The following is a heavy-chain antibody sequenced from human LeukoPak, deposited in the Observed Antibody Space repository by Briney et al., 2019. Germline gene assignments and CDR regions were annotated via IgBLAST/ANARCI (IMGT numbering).Heavy chain of an antibody. Sequence: GASLKISCKGSGYSFTSYWIGWVRQMPGEGLEWMGIIYHGDSDTRYSPSFQGQVTISADKAISTAYLQWSSLKASDTAMYYCARVVNFAGTSFYWFDPWGQGTLVTVSS. J-gene: IGHJ5*02. V-gene: IGHV5-51*01. CDR2: IYHGDSDT. CDR1: GYSFTSYW. D-gene: IGHD2-2*01. CDR3: ARVVNFAGTSFYWFDP.